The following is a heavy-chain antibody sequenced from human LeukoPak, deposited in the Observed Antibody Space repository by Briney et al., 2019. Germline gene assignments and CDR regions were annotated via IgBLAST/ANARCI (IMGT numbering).Heavy chain of an antibody. CDR3: ARAPMGVAPLY. Sequence: ASGKVSCQASGYTFPNFDINWVGPAPGQGGEGMGWMNPVSGNAGSAQKFQGRVSLTRDTSITTAYMELSSLRSDDTAFYYCARAPMGVAPLYWGQGTLVTVSS. V-gene: IGHV1-8*01. D-gene: IGHD1-26*01. CDR2: MNPVSGNA. J-gene: IGHJ4*02. CDR1: GYTFPNFD.